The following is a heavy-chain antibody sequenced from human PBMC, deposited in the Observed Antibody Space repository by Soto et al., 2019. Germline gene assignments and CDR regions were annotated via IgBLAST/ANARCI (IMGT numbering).Heavy chain of an antibody. CDR2: IYYSGST. J-gene: IGHJ4*02. Sequence: SETLSLTCTVSGGSISSGGYYWSWIRQHPGKGLEWIGYIYYSGSTYYNPSLKSRVTISVDTSKNQFSLKLSSVTAADTAVYYCARSIGGPFVDTAMDFDYWGQGTLVTVSS. CDR1: GGSISSGGYY. CDR3: ARSIGGPFVDTAMDFDY. D-gene: IGHD5-18*01. V-gene: IGHV4-31*03.